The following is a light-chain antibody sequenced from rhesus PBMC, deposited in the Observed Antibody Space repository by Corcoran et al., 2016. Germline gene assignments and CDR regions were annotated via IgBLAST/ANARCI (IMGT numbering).Light chain of an antibody. J-gene: IGKJ4*01. CDR3: QQYYNSPLT. V-gene: IGKV4-1*01. Sequence: DILMTQSPDSLAVSLGERVTVNCKSSQSLLYNSNSKNYFAWYQQKPGQSPKLLIYWASTRDSGVPNRFSGSGSGTDFTLTISGLQAEDVAVYYCQQYYNSPLTFGGGTKVEVK. CDR2: WAS. CDR1: QSLLYNSNSKNY.